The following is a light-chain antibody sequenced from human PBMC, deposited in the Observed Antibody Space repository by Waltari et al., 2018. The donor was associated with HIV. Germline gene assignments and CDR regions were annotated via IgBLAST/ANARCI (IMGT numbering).Light chain of an antibody. Sequence: EIVLTQSPDFKSVRLGDKLTISCRASQKIGRNLHWYQQKPNQSPKLLIKYASQSFSGVPSRFSGIGSGTDFTLTIDSLETEDVATYYCHQSKTFPWTFGQGTNVEI. CDR1: QKIGRN. V-gene: IGKV6-21*01. CDR2: YAS. CDR3: HQSKTFPWT. J-gene: IGKJ1*01.